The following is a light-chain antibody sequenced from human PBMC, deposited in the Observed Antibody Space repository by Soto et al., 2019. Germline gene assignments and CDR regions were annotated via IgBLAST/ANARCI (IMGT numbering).Light chain of an antibody. V-gene: IGLV1-40*01. CDR3: QSYDNRLSGYV. Sequence: QSVLTQPPSVSGAPGQRVTISCTGGSSNIGSGYDVHWYQQLPGTAPKLLIYGNTNRPSGVPDRFSASTSATSASLAITGLQAEDEGDYYCQSYDNRLSGYVFGTGTKVPVL. J-gene: IGLJ1*01. CDR2: GNT. CDR1: SSNIGSGYD.